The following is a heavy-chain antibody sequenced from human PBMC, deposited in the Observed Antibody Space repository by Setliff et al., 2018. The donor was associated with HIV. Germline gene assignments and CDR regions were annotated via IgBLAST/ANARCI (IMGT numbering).Heavy chain of an antibody. CDR3: ARGILIIGDFDAFDI. V-gene: IGHV4-39*07. D-gene: IGHD4-17*01. CDR2: IYYSGST. Sequence: PSETLSLTCTVSGGSISSSSYYWGWIRQPPGKGLEWIGSIYYSGSTYYNPSLKSRVTISVDTSKNQFSLKLSSVTAADTAVYYCARGILIIGDFDAFDIWGQGTMVSVSS. CDR1: GGSISSSSYY. J-gene: IGHJ3*02.